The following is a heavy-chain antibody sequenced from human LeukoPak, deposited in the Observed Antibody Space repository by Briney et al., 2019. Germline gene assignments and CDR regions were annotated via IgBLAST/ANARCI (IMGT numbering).Heavy chain of an antibody. CDR3: ARAAYCSSTSCYGWFDP. CDR1: GGSISSGGYY. V-gene: IGHV4-31*03. J-gene: IGHJ5*02. CDR2: IYYSGST. D-gene: IGHD2-2*01. Sequence: PSETLSLTCTVSGGSISSGGYYWSWIRQHPGKGLEWIGYIYYSGSTYYNPSLKSRVTISVDTSKNQFSLKLSSVTAADTAVCYCARAAYCSSTSCYGWFDPWGQGTLVTVSS.